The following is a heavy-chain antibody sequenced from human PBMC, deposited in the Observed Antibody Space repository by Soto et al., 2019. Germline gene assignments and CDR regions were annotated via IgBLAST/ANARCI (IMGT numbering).Heavy chain of an antibody. V-gene: IGHV4-59*01. CDR3: ARETSGSYGAFDY. D-gene: IGHD1-26*01. CDR2: IYYSGST. CDR1: GGSISSYN. J-gene: IGHJ4*02. Sequence: QVQLQESGPGLVKPSETLSLTCTVSGGSISSYNWSWIRQPPGTGLEWIGYIYYSGSTNYNPSLKSRVTVSVDTSKNQFSLKLRAVTSADTAVYYCARETSGSYGAFDYWGQGTLVTVSS.